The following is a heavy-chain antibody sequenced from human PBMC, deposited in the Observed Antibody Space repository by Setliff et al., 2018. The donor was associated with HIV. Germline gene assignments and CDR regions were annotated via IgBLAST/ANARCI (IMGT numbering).Heavy chain of an antibody. D-gene: IGHD3-3*01. CDR3: AREGRITSFGVIIPGSNALDV. Sequence: GGSLRLSCAASGFTFEDYAMHWVRQAPGKGLEWVSSISWNSGNIAYADSVKGRFTISRDNAKNSLYLQMNSLRPEDTAVYYCAREGRITSFGVIIPGSNALDVWGQGTTVTV. J-gene: IGHJ6*02. CDR2: ISWNSGNI. CDR1: GFTFEDYA. V-gene: IGHV3-9*01.